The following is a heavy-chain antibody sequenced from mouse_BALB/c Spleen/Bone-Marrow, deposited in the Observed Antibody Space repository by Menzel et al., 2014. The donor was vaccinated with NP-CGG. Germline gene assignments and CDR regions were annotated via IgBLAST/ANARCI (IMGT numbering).Heavy chain of an antibody. CDR1: GYSFTGYY. Sequence: LVKTGASVKISCKASGYSFTGYYMHWVKQSHGKSLEWIGYISCYNGATSYNQKFKGKATFTVDTSSSTAYIQFNSLTSEDSAVYYCVRGHWDVGYWYFDVWGAGTTVTVSS. V-gene: IGHV1S34*01. J-gene: IGHJ1*01. CDR2: ISCYNGAT. D-gene: IGHD4-1*01. CDR3: VRGHWDVGYWYFDV.